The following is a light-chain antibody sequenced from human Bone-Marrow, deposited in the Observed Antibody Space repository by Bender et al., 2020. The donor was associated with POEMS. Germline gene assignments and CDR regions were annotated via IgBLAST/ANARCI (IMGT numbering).Light chain of an antibody. J-gene: IGLJ3*02. CDR3: CSYAGSSSWV. Sequence: QSALTQPASVSGSPGQSITISCTGTTSDVGGYDYVSWYQHHPGKAPELMIFEATKRPSGVSNRFSGSKSGNTASLTISGLQAEDEADYYCCSYAGSSSWVFGGGTKVTVL. CDR1: TSDVGGYDY. CDR2: EAT. V-gene: IGLV2-23*01.